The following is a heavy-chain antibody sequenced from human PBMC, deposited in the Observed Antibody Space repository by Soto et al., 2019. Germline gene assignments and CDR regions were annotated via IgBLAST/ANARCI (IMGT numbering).Heavy chain of an antibody. CDR3: ARDQCFGGGRSCYYFDF. V-gene: IGHV3-30*04. CDR2: ISNDGRGK. D-gene: IGHD2-15*01. CDR1: GFTFTTYA. Sequence: MRLSCAASGFTFTTYAIHWVRQAPGKGLEWVAVISNDGRGKYYADSVKGRFTISRDNSKNTLYLQMNSLRSDDTAVYYCARDQCFGGGRSCYYFDFWGQGTLVTVSS. J-gene: IGHJ4*02.